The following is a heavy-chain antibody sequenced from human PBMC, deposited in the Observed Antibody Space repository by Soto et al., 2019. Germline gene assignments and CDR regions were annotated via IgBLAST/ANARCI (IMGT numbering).Heavy chain of an antibody. J-gene: IGHJ6*02. D-gene: IGHD3-9*01. CDR3: ARVIRSLFDILAGPLGADYFYGLDV. V-gene: IGHV1-69*02. CDR2: IIPILGIA. CDR1: GGTFSSYT. Sequence: GASVKVSCKASGGTFSSYTISWVRQAPGQGLEWMGRIIPILGIANYAQKFQGRATITADKSTSTAYMELSSLRSEDTAVYYCARVIRSLFDILAGPLGADYFYGLDVRRQVTTVTVSS.